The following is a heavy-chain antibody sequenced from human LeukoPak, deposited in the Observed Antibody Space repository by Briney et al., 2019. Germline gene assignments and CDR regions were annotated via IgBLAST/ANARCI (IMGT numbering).Heavy chain of an antibody. CDR2: ISAYNGNT. V-gene: IGHV1-18*01. J-gene: IGHJ5*02. D-gene: IGHD3-22*01. CDR1: GYTFTSYG. Sequence: ASVKVSCKASGYTFTSYGISWVREAPGQGLEWMGWISAYNGNTNYAQKLQGRVTITTDTSTSTAYMELRSLRSDDTAVYYCARSFYDSSGKGEGYNWFDPWGQGTLVTVSS. CDR3: ARSFYDSSGKGEGYNWFDP.